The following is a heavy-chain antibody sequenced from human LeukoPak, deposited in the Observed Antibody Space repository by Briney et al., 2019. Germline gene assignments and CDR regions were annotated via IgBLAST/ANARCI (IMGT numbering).Heavy chain of an antibody. J-gene: IGHJ6*03. CDR2: IYYSGST. V-gene: IGHV4-59*01. D-gene: IGHD5-18*01. Sequence: KPSETLSLTCTVSGGSISSYYWSWIRQPPGKGLEWIGYIYYSGSTNYNPSLKSRVTISVDTSKNQFSLKLSSVTAADTAVYYCARDQGGYSYGYNYYYMDVWGKGTTVTVSS. CDR1: GGSISSYY. CDR3: ARDQGGYSYGYNYYYMDV.